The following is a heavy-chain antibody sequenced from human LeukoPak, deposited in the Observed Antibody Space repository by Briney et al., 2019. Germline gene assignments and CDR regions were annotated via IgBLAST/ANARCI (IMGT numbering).Heavy chain of an antibody. CDR1: GFTFSSYA. CDR3: ARDGGGAAMVRGVIQYYYYYGMDV. D-gene: IGHD3-10*01. J-gene: IGHJ6*04. CDR2: ISYDGSNK. V-gene: IGHV3-30*04. Sequence: GGSLRLSCEASGFTFSSYAMHWVRQAPGKGLEWVAVISYDGSNKYYADSVKGRFTISRDHSKNTLYLQMNSLRAEDTAVYYCARDGGGAAMVRGVIQYYYYYGMDVWGKGTTVTVSS.